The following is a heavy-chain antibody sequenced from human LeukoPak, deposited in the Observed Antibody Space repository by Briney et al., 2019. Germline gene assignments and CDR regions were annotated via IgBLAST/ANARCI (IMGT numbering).Heavy chain of an antibody. CDR1: GFTFSSYA. D-gene: IGHD3-10*01. CDR3: ARGPFGFGENYNWFDP. CDR2: ISGSGGST. J-gene: IGHJ5*02. Sequence: PGGSLRLSCAASGFTFSSYAMSWVRQAPGKGLKWVSAISGSGGSTYYADSVKGRFTISRDNSKNTLYLQMNSLRAEDTAVYYCARGPFGFGENYNWFDPWGQGTLVTVSS. V-gene: IGHV3-23*01.